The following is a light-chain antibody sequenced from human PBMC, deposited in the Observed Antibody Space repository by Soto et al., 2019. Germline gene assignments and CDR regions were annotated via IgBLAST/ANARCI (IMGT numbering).Light chain of an antibody. CDR2: GAS. CDR3: QQYGSSPYT. V-gene: IGKV3-20*01. J-gene: IGKJ2*01. CDR1: QSVSSSY. Sequence: EIVLTQSPGTLSLSPGERATLSCRASQSVSSSYLAWYQQKPGQAPRLLIYGASSWATGIPARFSGSGSGTDFTLTISRLEPEDFAVYYCQQYGSSPYTCGQWTKLEIK.